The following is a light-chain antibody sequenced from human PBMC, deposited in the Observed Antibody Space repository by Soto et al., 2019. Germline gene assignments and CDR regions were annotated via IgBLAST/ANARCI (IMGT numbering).Light chain of an antibody. Sequence: DIQMTQSPSTLSASVGDRVSINCRASQSISAWLAWYQQKPGKAPRLLIYKASTLEIGVPSRFSGRGSGTEFTLTISSLQPDDVATYYCQQYNDYSWTFGPGTKVDIK. V-gene: IGKV1-5*03. CDR1: QSISAW. CDR2: KAS. J-gene: IGKJ1*01. CDR3: QQYNDYSWT.